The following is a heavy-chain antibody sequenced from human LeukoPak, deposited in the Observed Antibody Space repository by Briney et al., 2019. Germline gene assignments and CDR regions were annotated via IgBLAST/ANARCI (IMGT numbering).Heavy chain of an antibody. CDR3: ARKQRDCSSTSCETYYYYYYMDV. D-gene: IGHD2-2*01. CDR2: IYYSGST. Sequence: LETLSLTRTVSGGSISSSSYYWGWIRHPPGKGLEWIGSIYYSGSTYYNPSLKSRVPISVDTSKNQFSLKLSSVAAADTAVYYCARKQRDCSSTSCETYYYYYYMDVWGKGTTVTVSS. J-gene: IGHJ6*03. V-gene: IGHV4-39*01. CDR1: GGSISSSSYY.